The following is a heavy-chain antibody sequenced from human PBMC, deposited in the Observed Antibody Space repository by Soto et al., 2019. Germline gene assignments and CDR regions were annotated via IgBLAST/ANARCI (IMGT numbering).Heavy chain of an antibody. J-gene: IGHJ4*02. CDR1: GFTFSSFG. CDR3: AKYRSGSSGPGLDY. CDR2: ISYDGSNK. V-gene: IGHV3-30*18. D-gene: IGHD1-26*01. Sequence: VGSLRLSCAASGFTFSSFGMHWVRQAPGKGLEWVTVISYDGSNKYYADSVKGRFTISRDNSKNTLSLEMNSLRAEDTAVYYCAKYRSGSSGPGLDYWGQGTLVTVS.